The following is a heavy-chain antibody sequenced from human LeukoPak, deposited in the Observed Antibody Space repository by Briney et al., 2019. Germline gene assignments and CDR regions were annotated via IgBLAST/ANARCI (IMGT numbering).Heavy chain of an antibody. D-gene: IGHD2-15*01. Sequence: SCKASGGTFSSYAISWVRQAPGKGLEWVSFISSSSITIYYADSVKGRFTISRDNAEKSLYLQMNSLRAEDTAVYYCARDRGGSYSAIDYWGQGTLVTVSS. V-gene: IGHV3-48*04. CDR1: GGTFSSYA. CDR2: ISSSSITI. CDR3: ARDRGGSYSAIDY. J-gene: IGHJ4*02.